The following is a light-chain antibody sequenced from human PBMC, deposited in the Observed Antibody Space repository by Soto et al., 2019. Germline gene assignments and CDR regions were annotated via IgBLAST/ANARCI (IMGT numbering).Light chain of an antibody. CDR2: DVT. V-gene: IGLV2-8*01. J-gene: IGLJ1*01. CDR3: CSYAGGSYV. CDR1: SSDIGGYNY. Sequence: QSALTQPPSASGSPGQSVTISCTGTSSDIGGYNYVSWYQHHPGKAPKLMIYDVTKRPSGVPDRFSGSKSGNTASLTISGLQADDEADYYCCSYAGGSYVFGTGTKVTVL.